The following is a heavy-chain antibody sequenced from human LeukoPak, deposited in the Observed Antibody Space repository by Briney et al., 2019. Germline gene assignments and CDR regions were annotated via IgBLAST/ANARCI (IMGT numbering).Heavy chain of an antibody. D-gene: IGHD1-26*01. V-gene: IGHV3-7*01. CDR1: KFTFSTYW. Sequence: QPGGSLRLSCAASKFTFSTYWMSWVRQAPGKGLEWVANIKQDGSEKYYVDSVKGRFTISRDNAKNSLYLQMNSLRAEDTAVYYCARRRYSGSSQHFDYWGLGTLVTVSS. CDR2: IKQDGSEK. J-gene: IGHJ4*02. CDR3: ARRRYSGSSQHFDY.